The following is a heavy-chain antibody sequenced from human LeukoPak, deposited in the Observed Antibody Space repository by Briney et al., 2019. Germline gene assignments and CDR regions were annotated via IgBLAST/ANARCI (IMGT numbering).Heavy chain of an antibody. CDR1: GFTFSSYA. CDR3: TKDRRNYYDGSGDDTFDI. J-gene: IGHJ3*02. Sequence: GGSLRLSCAASGFTFSSYAMSWARQAPGKGLEWVSGIGGSGGGTYYADSVKGRFTISRDNSKKTLSLQMKSLRAEYTGLYYCTKDRRNYYDGSGDDTFDIWGQGKMVTVS. D-gene: IGHD3-10*01. V-gene: IGHV3-23*01. CDR2: IGGSGGGT.